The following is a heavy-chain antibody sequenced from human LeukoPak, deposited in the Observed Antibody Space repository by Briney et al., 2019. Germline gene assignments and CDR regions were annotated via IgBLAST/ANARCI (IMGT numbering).Heavy chain of an antibody. CDR1: GGSISSYY. CDR3: ARASWGSSSGFDY. V-gene: IGHV4-4*07. J-gene: IGHJ4*02. Sequence: SETLSVTFTGTGGSISSYYWSWIRQPAGKGREGMGRIYTSGSTNYNPSLNSRVTMSVDTSKNQFSLMLSSVTAADTAVYYCARASWGSSSGFDYCAEGTLVVVSS. D-gene: IGHD6-6*01. CDR2: IYTSGST.